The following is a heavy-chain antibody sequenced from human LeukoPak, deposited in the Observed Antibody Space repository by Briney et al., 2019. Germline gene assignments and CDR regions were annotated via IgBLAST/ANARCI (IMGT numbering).Heavy chain of an antibody. V-gene: IGHV4-59*02. J-gene: IGHJ4*02. Sequence: SETLSLTGTVSGGSVSSYYWSWIRQPPGKGLEWIGYIYYSGSTNYNPSLKSRVTISVDTSKDQFSLKLSSVTAADTAVYYCARDRHYYGSGRPSYFDYWGQGTLVTVSS. CDR1: GGSVSSYY. D-gene: IGHD3-10*01. CDR2: IYYSGST. CDR3: ARDRHYYGSGRPSYFDY.